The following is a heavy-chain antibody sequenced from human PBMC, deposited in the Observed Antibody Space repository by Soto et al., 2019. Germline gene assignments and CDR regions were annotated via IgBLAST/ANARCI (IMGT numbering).Heavy chain of an antibody. D-gene: IGHD5-12*01. V-gene: IGHV3-33*01. J-gene: IGHJ4*02. CDR3: ARDGGGNEQFDY. Sequence: GGSLRLSCVASGFSFSDYGIHWVRQAPGKGLEWVAITWYDGSNKYYVDSVKGRFTVSRDNSKNTLYLQMNSLTAEDTAVYYCARDGGGNEQFDYWGQGTLVTVSS. CDR2: TWYDGSNK. CDR1: GFSFSDYG.